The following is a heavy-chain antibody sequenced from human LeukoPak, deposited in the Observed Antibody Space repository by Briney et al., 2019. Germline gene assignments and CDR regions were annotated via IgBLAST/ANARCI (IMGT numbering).Heavy chain of an antibody. Sequence: SETLSLTCTVSGGSISSSSYYWGWIRQPPGKGLEWIGSIYYSGSTYYNPSLKSRVTISVDTSRNQFSLKLSSVTAADTAVYYCARLRDWFDPWGQGTLVTVSS. CDR2: IYYSGST. CDR3: ARLRDWFDP. J-gene: IGHJ5*02. CDR1: GGSISSSSYY. V-gene: IGHV4-39*01.